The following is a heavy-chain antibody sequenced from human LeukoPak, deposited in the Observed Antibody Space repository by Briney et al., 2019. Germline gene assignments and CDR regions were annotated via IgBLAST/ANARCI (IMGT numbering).Heavy chain of an antibody. D-gene: IGHD6-19*01. V-gene: IGHV1-8*03. CDR3: ARVAVADGSLDY. J-gene: IGHJ4*02. Sequence: ASVKVSCKASGYTFASYDINWVRQAPGQGLEWMGWMNPNSGNTVYAKKSKGRVTITRNTSISTAYMELSSLRSEDTAVYYCARVAVADGSLDYWGQGTLVTVSS. CDR2: MNPNSGNT. CDR1: GYTFASYD.